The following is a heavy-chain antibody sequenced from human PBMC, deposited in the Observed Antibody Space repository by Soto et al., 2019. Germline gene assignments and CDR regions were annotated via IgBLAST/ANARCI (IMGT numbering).Heavy chain of an antibody. Sequence: GGSLILSCAASGFHFSSYAMSWVRQAPGKGLEWVSAISGSGGSTYYADSVKGRFTISRDNSKNTLYLQMNSLRAEDTAVYYCAACGGDLWFDPWGQGTLVTVS. J-gene: IGHJ5*02. CDR3: AACGGDLWFDP. CDR2: ISGSGGST. CDR1: GFHFSSYA. V-gene: IGHV3-23*01. D-gene: IGHD2-21*02.